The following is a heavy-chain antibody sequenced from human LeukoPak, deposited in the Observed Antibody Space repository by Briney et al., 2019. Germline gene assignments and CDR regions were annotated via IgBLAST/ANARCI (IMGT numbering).Heavy chain of an antibody. Sequence: ASVKVSCKASGYTFTSYDINWVRQATGQGLEWMGWMNPNSGNTGYAQKFQGRVTITRNTSISTAYMELSSLRSEDTAVYYCARARLPYCSSTSCYYYYYYMDVWGKGTTVTVSS. V-gene: IGHV1-8*03. D-gene: IGHD2-2*01. CDR3: ARARLPYCSSTSCYYYYYYMDV. CDR2: MNPNSGNT. J-gene: IGHJ6*03. CDR1: GYTFTSYD.